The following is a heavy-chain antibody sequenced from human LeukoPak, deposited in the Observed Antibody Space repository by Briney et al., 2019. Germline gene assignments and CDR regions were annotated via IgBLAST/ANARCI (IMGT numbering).Heavy chain of an antibody. CDR3: ARVSTTVDYFDY. CDR1: GFTFSSYE. V-gene: IGHV3-48*03. Sequence: PGGSLRLSCAASGFTFSSYEMNWVRQAPGKGLEWVSYISSSGSTIYYADSVKGQFTISRDNAKNSLYLQMNSLRAEDTAVYYCARVSTTVDYFDYWGQGTLVTVSS. D-gene: IGHD4-23*01. J-gene: IGHJ4*02. CDR2: ISSSGSTI.